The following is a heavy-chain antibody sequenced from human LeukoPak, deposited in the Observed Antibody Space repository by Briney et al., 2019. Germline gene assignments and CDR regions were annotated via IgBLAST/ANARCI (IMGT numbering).Heavy chain of an antibody. CDR1: GASVSASGSY. J-gene: IGHJ3*02. CDR2: LYFSGSP. CDR3: ARDWDGAYDFNTFDI. Sequence: SETLSLTCTVSGASVSASGSYWGWIRQPPGKGLEFIGALYFSGSPYYDPSLKSRVTISVDTSKNQFSLKVNSVTSADTAVYYCARDWDGAYDFNTFDIWGQGTMVTVSS. V-gene: IGHV4-39*07. D-gene: IGHD5-12*01.